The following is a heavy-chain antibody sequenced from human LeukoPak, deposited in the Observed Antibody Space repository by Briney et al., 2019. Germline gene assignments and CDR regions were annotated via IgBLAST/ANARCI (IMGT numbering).Heavy chain of an antibody. V-gene: IGHV3-23*01. D-gene: IGHD6-13*01. CDR3: ATPPEYSSSWSLFDY. Sequence: GGSLRLSCTVSGFTVSSNSMSWVRQAPGKGLEWVSGISGSGGSTYYADSVKGRFTISRDNSKNTPYLQMNSLRAEDTAVYYCATPPEYSSSWSLFDYWGQGTLVTVSS. J-gene: IGHJ4*02. CDR2: ISGSGGST. CDR1: GFTVSSNS.